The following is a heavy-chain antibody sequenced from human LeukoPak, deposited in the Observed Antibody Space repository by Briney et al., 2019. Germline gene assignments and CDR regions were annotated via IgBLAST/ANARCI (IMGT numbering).Heavy chain of an antibody. Sequence: GGSLRLSCAAAGFTFSSYAMSWVRQAPGKGLDWVSAISGSGGNTYYADSVKGRFTISRDNSKNTLYLQMNSLRAEDTAVYYCAKDQYGGNPQYYFDYWGQGTLVTVSS. D-gene: IGHD4-23*01. J-gene: IGHJ4*02. V-gene: IGHV3-23*01. CDR3: AKDQYGGNPQYYFDY. CDR2: ISGSGGNT. CDR1: GFTFSSYA.